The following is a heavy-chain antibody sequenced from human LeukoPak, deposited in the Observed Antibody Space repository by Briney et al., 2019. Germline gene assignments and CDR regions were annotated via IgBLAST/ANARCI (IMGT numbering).Heavy chain of an antibody. CDR3: ARSDSDFWSGYSDY. J-gene: IGHJ4*02. CDR2: ISSSGSTI. Sequence: KLGGSLRLSCAASGFTFSDYYMSWIRQAPGKGLEWVSYISSSGSTIYYADSVKGRFTISRDNAKNSLYLQMNSLRAEDTAVYYCARSDSDFWSGYSDYWGQGTLVTVSS. D-gene: IGHD3-3*01. CDR1: GFTFSDYY. V-gene: IGHV3-11*04.